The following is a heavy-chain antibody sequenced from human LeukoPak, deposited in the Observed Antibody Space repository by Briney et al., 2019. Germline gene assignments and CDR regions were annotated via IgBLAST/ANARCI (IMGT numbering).Heavy chain of an antibody. V-gene: IGHV4-61*02. CDR3: ARDHRRLLYWYFDL. CDR1: GGSTSSGSYY. D-gene: IGHD2/OR15-2a*01. CDR2: IYTSGST. Sequence: SETLSLTCTVSGGSTSSGSYYWSWIRQPPGKGLEWIGRIYTSGSTNYNPSLKSRVTISVDTSKNQFSLKLSSVTAADTAVYYCARDHRRLLYWYFDLWGRGTQVTVSS. J-gene: IGHJ2*01.